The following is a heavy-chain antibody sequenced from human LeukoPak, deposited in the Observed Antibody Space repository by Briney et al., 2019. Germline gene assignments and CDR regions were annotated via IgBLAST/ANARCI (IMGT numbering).Heavy chain of an antibody. Sequence: GASVKVSCKASGYTFTGDYMHWVRQAPGQGLEWMGWINPNSGGTNYAQKFQGRVTMTRDTSISTAYTELSRLRSDDTAVYYCARGYVVVVAATNPLDYWGQGTLVTVSS. V-gene: IGHV1-2*02. J-gene: IGHJ4*02. CDR1: GYTFTGDY. D-gene: IGHD2-15*01. CDR3: ARGYVVVVAATNPLDY. CDR2: INPNSGGT.